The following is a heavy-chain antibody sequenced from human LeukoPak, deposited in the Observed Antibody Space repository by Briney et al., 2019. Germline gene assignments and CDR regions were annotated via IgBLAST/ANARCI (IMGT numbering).Heavy chain of an antibody. V-gene: IGHV4-34*01. J-gene: IGHJ4*02. CDR2: INHSGST. Sequence: PSETLSLTCAVYGGSFSGYYWSWIRQPPGKGLEWIGEINHSGSTNYNPSLKSRVTISVDTSKNQFSLKLSSVTAADTAVYYRARVKSISRRIYYYDSSGPYRDFDYWGQGTLVTVSS. CDR1: GGSFSGYY. CDR3: ARVKSISRRIYYYDSSGPYRDFDY. D-gene: IGHD3-22*01.